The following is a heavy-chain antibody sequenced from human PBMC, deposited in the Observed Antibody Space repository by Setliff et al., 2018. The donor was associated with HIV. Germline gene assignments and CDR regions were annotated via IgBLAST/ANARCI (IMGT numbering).Heavy chain of an antibody. D-gene: IGHD1-26*01. CDR1: GVSFSSSSHH. CDR3: ARIVRWELVATSTFFYYYMDV. CDR2: IYYTGST. Sequence: SETLSLTCTVSGVSFSSSSHHWAWIRQPPGKGLEYIGNIYYTGSTHHNPSLESRVATSVDTSKNQFSLKLSSVTAADTAVYYCARIVRWELVATSTFFYYYMDVWGKGTTVTVSS. V-gene: IGHV4-39*01. J-gene: IGHJ6*03.